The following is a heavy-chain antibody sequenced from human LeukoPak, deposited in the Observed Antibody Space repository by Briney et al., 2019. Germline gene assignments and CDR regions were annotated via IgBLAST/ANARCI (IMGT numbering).Heavy chain of an antibody. D-gene: IGHD3-9*01. Sequence: PSETLSLTCAVYGGSFSGYYWSWIRQPPGKGLEWIGEINHSGSTNYNPSLKSRVTISVDTSKNQFSLKLSSVTAADTAVYYCARHGRGYYDILTGYYAPSYYFDYWGQGTLVTVSS. CDR2: INHSGST. V-gene: IGHV4-34*01. CDR3: ARHGRGYYDILTGYYAPSYYFDY. J-gene: IGHJ4*02. CDR1: GGSFSGYY.